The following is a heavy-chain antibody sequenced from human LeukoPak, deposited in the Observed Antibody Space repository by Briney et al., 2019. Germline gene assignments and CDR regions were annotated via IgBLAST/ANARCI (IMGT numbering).Heavy chain of an antibody. D-gene: IGHD2-21*02. CDR3: AKGGHDFNPFYW. CDR1: GFTFSSYE. J-gene: IGHJ4*02. CDR2: IKGGGGDP. V-gene: IGHV3-23*01. Sequence: GGSLRLSCAASGFTFSSYEMNWVRQAPGKGLEWVSSIKGGGGDPFYADSVKGRFTISRDNSKNTLFLQLNSLRAEDSAVYYCAKGGHDFNPFYWWGQGTLVTVSS.